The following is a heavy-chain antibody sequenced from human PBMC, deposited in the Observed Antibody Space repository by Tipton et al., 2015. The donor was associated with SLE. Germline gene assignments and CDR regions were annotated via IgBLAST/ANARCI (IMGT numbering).Heavy chain of an antibody. CDR1: GFTFSKFA. D-gene: IGHD3-10*01. V-gene: IGHV3-23*01. CDR2: TSSLGSIR. Sequence: SLRLSCAASGFTFSKFAMTWVRQAPGKGLEWVSGTSSLGSIRTYTADSVKGRFAISRDNSKNTLYLQMHSLRADDTAVYYCAKGGSGSYNAEFDFWGQGTLVTVSS. CDR3: AKGGSGSYNAEFDF. J-gene: IGHJ4*02.